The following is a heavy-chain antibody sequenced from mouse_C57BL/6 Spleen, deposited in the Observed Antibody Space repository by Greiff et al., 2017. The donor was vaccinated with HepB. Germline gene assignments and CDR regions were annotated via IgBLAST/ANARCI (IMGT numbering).Heavy chain of an antibody. Sequence: EVKLMESGPELVKPGASVKIPCKASGYTFTDYNMDWVKQSHGKSLEWIGDINPNNGGTIYNQKFKGKATLTVDKSSSTAYMELRSLTSEDTAVYYCARRSYGSSYPDYWGQGTTLTVSS. CDR2: INPNNGGT. J-gene: IGHJ2*01. D-gene: IGHD1-1*01. CDR1: GYTFTDYN. CDR3: ARRSYGSSYPDY. V-gene: IGHV1-18*01.